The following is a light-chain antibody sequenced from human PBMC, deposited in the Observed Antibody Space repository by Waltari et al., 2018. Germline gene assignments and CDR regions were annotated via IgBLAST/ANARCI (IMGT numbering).Light chain of an antibody. CDR2: DAS. CDR3: QQRTNLIT. V-gene: IGKV3-11*01. Sequence: IVLTQSPATLSLSPGERATLSCRASQSVSRYLAWYQQKPGQAPRLLINDASNRATGIPDRFSGSGSGTDFTLTISSLEPEDFAVYYCQQRTNLITFGQGTRLEMK. CDR1: QSVSRY. J-gene: IGKJ5*01.